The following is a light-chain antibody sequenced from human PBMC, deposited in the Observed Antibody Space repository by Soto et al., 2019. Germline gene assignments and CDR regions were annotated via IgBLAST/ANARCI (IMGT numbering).Light chain of an antibody. J-gene: IGLJ2*01. CDR2: GDS. V-gene: IGLV1-40*01. CDR3: QSYDDSLRGSL. Sequence: QSVLTQPPSVSGAPGQRVTISCTGSSSNIGAGYDVHWYQQLPGTAPKLLIFGDSSRPSGVPDRFSGSRSGTSASLAITGLQAEDEADHYCQSYDDSLRGSLFGGGTKLTVL. CDR1: SSNIGAGYD.